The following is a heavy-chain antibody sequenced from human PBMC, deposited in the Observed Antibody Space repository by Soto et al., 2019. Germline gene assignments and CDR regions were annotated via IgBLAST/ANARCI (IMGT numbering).Heavy chain of an antibody. Sequence: EVQLVESGGDLVPPGGSLRLSCVASGFNFSNYWMTWARRAPGKGLEWVANINQHGTEKFYVDSVEGRFSISRDNAYHSVYLPMNSLRAEDTAIYYCATDILDYWGQGASVTVSS. V-gene: IGHV3-7*05. CDR2: INQHGTEK. CDR3: ATDILDY. CDR1: GFNFSNYW. J-gene: IGHJ4*02.